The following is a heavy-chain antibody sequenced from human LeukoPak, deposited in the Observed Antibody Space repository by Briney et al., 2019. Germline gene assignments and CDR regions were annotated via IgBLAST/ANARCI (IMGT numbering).Heavy chain of an antibody. CDR1: GGTFSSYA. Sequence: ASVKVSCKASGGTFSSYAISWVRQAPGQGLEWMGGIIPIFGTANYAQKFQGRVTITADESTSTAYMELSSLRSEDTAVYYCARDGSRYCSSTSCSHYYYYGMDVWGQGTTVTVSS. J-gene: IGHJ6*02. D-gene: IGHD2-2*01. CDR3: ARDGSRYCSSTSCSHYYYYGMDV. CDR2: IIPIFGTA. V-gene: IGHV1-69*13.